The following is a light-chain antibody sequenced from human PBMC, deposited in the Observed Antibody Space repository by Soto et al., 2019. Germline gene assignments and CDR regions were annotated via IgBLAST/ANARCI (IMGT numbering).Light chain of an antibody. Sequence: EIALTQLPATLSLSPGERATLSCRGSHYIDHSLAWYQKRPGQAPRLLIYGASNRATGNPARFSGTGSGTEFGLTISSLEPEDSAVYYCQQRNNWVTFGGGTKVDIK. CDR1: HYIDHS. V-gene: IGKV3-11*01. CDR2: GAS. J-gene: IGKJ4*01. CDR3: QQRNNWVT.